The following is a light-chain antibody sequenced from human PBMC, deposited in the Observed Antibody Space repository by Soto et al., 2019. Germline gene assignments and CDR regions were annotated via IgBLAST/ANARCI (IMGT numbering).Light chain of an antibody. Sequence: EIVLTQSPATLSLSPGERATLFCRASQSVSSYLAWYQRKPGQAPRLLIYDASNRATGIPARFSGSESGTDFTLTISSLEPEDFAVYYCQQRSNWPPTFGGGTKVEIK. CDR2: DAS. V-gene: IGKV3-11*01. CDR1: QSVSSY. CDR3: QQRSNWPPT. J-gene: IGKJ4*01.